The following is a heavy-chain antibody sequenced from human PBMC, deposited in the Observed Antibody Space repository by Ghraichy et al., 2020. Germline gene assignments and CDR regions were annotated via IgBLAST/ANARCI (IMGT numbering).Heavy chain of an antibody. V-gene: IGHV1-69*13. J-gene: IGHJ6*02. D-gene: IGHD2-15*01. CDR2: IIPIFGTA. CDR1: GGTFSSYA. Sequence: SVKVSCKACGGTFSSYAISWVRQAPGQGLEWMGGIIPIFGTANYAQKFQGRVTITADESTSTAYMELSSLRSEDTAVYYCARASGYCSGGSCSKRYYYYGMDVWGQGTTVTVSS. CDR3: ARASGYCSGGSCSKRYYYYGMDV.